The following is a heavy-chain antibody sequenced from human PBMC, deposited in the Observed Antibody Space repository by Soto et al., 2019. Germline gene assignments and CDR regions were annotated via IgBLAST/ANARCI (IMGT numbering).Heavy chain of an antibody. CDR1: SGSISSSNW. V-gene: IGHV4-4*02. D-gene: IGHD2-2*02. CDR3: ARGWPTCSSISCYTDAFDI. Sequence: SETLSLTCAVSSGSISSSNWWSGVRQPPGKGLEWIGEIYHSGSTNYNPSLKSRVTISVDKSKNQFSLKLSSVTAADTAVYYCARGWPTCSSISCYTDAFDIWGQGTMVT. J-gene: IGHJ3*02. CDR2: IYHSGST.